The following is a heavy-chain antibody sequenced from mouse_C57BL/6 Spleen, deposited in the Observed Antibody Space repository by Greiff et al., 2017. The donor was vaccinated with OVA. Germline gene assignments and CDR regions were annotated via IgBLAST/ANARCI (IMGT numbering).Heavy chain of an antibody. D-gene: IGHD1-1*02. Sequence: DVHLVESGGGLVKPGGSLKLSCAASGFTFSDYGMHWVRQAPEKGLEWVAYISSGSSTIYYADTVKGRFTISRDNAKNTLFLQMTSLRSEDTAMYYCARLGGPYYAMDYWGQGTSVTVSS. J-gene: IGHJ4*01. CDR2: ISSGSSTI. CDR1: GFTFSDYG. CDR3: ARLGGPYYAMDY. V-gene: IGHV5-17*01.